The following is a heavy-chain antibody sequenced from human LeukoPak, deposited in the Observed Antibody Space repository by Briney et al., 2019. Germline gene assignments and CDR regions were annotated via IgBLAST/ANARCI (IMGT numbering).Heavy chain of an antibody. Sequence: GGSLRLSCAASGFTFSSYAMHWVRQAPGKGLEWVAVIWYDGSNKYYADSVKGRFTISRDNSKNTLYLQMNSLRAEDTAVYYCARDPLYCSSTSCQNLYYYYYYGMDVWGQGTTVTVSS. V-gene: IGHV3-33*08. CDR1: GFTFSSYA. J-gene: IGHJ6*02. D-gene: IGHD2-2*01. CDR2: IWYDGSNK. CDR3: ARDPLYCSSTSCQNLYYYYYYGMDV.